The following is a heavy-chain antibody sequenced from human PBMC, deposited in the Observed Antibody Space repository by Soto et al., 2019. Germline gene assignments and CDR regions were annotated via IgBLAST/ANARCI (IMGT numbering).Heavy chain of an antibody. V-gene: IGHV4-39*01. CDR2: IYNSGST. CDR3: ARGVVAMYYFDY. D-gene: IGHD3-22*01. J-gene: IGHJ4*02. CDR1: GGSISSSSYY. Sequence: QLQLQESGPGLVKPSETLSLTCTVSGGSISSSSYYWGWIRQPPGKGLEWIGNIYNSGSTYYNPSRKSRVTISVDTSKKQVSLNLSSVTAADTAVYYCARGVVAMYYFDYWGQGTMVTVSS.